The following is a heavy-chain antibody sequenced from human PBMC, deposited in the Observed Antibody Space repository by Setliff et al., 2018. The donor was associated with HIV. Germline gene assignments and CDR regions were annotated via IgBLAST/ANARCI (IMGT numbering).Heavy chain of an antibody. D-gene: IGHD3-22*01. CDR3: ARHPYYYDINGYAGGFDY. J-gene: IGHJ4*02. V-gene: IGHV5-51*01. CDR1: GYGFSSYW. Sequence: GESLKISCKGSGYGFSSYWIGWVRQMPGKGLEWMGIIYPGDSSTRYSPSFQGQVTISADKSITTAYLQWSSLTASDTAMYYCARHPYYYDINGYAGGFDYWGQGTLVTVSS. CDR2: IYPGDSST.